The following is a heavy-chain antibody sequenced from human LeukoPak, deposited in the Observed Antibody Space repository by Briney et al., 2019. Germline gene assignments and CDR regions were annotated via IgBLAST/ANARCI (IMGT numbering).Heavy chain of an antibody. D-gene: IGHD3-10*01. Sequence: GGSLRLSCAASGFTFSSYSMNWVRQAPGKGLEWVSSISSSSSYIYYADSVKGRFTISRDNAKNSLYLQMNSLRAEDTAVYYCARAELWFGELSWFDPWGRGTLVTVSS. CDR3: ARAELWFGELSWFDP. V-gene: IGHV3-21*01. CDR1: GFTFSSYS. CDR2: ISSSSSYI. J-gene: IGHJ5*02.